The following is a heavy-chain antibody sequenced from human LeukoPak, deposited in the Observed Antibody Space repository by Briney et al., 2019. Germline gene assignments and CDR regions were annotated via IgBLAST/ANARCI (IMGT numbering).Heavy chain of an antibody. D-gene: IGHD1-14*01. J-gene: IGHJ3*02. CDR2: IYYSGST. V-gene: IGHV4-59*01. CDR1: GGSISSYY. Sequence: SETLSLTCTVSGGSISSYYWSWIRQPPGKGLEWIGYIYYSGSTNYNPSLKSRVTISVYTSKNQFSLKLSSVTAADTAVYYCARYKRHSDAFDIWGQGTMVTVSS. CDR3: ARYKRHSDAFDI.